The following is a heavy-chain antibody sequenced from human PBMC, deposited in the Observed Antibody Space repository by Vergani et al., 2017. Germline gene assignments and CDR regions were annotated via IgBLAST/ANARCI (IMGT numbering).Heavy chain of an antibody. J-gene: IGHJ5*02. Sequence: QVQLVQSGAEVKKPGASVKVSCKASGYTFTSYYMHWVRQAPGQGLEWMGIINPSGGSTSYAQKFQGRVTITADESTSTAYMELSSLRSEDTAVYYCARQQADWFDPWGQGTLVTVSS. CDR2: INPSGGST. CDR3: ARQQADWFDP. V-gene: IGHV1-46*01. CDR1: GYTFTSYY.